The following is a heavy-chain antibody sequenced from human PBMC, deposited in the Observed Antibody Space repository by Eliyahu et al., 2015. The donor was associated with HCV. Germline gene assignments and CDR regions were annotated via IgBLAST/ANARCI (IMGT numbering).Heavy chain of an antibody. V-gene: IGHV3-30*18. CDR1: GFTFSSYG. CDR3: AKVLGWPDMTYDY. Sequence: QVQLVESGGGVVQPGRSLRLSCAASGFTFSSYGMHWVRQAPGKGLEWVGVISYDGSNKYYADSVKGRFTISRDNSKNTLYLQMNSLRAEDTAVYYCAKVLGWPDMTYDYWGQGTLVTVSS. CDR2: ISYDGSNK. J-gene: IGHJ4*02. D-gene: IGHD2-21*01.